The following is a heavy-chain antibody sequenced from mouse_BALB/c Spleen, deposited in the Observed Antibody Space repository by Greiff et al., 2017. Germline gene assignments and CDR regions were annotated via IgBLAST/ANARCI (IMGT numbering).Heavy chain of an antibody. Sequence: EVQLVESGGGLVQPGGSMKLSCVASGFTFSNYWMNWVRQSPGKGLEWVAEIRLKSNNYATHYAESVKGRFTISRDDSKSSVYLQMNNLRAEDTGIYYCTRDGSSYHFDYWGQGTTLTVSS. V-gene: IGHV6-6*02. D-gene: IGHD1-1*01. CDR1: GFTFSNYW. CDR3: TRDGSSYHFDY. CDR2: IRLKSNNYAT. J-gene: IGHJ2*01.